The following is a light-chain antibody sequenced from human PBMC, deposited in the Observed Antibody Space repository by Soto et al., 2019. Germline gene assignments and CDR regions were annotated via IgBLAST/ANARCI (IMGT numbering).Light chain of an antibody. CDR2: NNN. CDR3: AAWDDSLNGYV. J-gene: IGLJ1*01. V-gene: IGLV1-44*01. CDR1: SSNIGTNA. Sequence: QSVLTQPPSASGTPGQMVTISCSGGSSNIGTNAVNWYQQLPGTAPKLLIYNNNQRPSGVPDRFSGSKSGTSASLAISGLQSEDEADYYRAAWDDSLNGYVFGTGTKVTVL.